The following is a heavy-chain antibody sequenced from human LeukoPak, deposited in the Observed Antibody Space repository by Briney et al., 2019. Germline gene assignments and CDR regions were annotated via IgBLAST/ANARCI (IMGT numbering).Heavy chain of an antibody. CDR2: ISYDGSNK. CDR3: ARGPSRVMITFGGVIVTLDY. D-gene: IGHD3-16*02. Sequence: PGGSLRLSCAASGFTFSSYAMHWVRQAPGKGLEWVAVISYDGSNKYYADSVKGRFTISRDNSKSTLYLQMNSLRAEDTAVYYCARGPSRVMITFGGVIVTLDYWGQGTLVTVSS. J-gene: IGHJ4*02. V-gene: IGHV3-30-3*01. CDR1: GFTFSSYA.